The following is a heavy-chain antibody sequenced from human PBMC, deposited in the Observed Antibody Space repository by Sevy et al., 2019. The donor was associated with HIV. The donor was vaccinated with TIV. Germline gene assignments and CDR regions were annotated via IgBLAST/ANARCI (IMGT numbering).Heavy chain of an antibody. CDR3: ARGGLFRDTTAYTY. D-gene: IGHD3-16*01. V-gene: IGHV1-2*02. CDR1: GYTFTAYY. Sequence: ASVNVSCKAPGYTFTAYYMHWVRQAPGQGLEWMGWINPNSGDTNYAQKFQDRVTMTTDASISTAYMELSRLRSDDTAVYYCARGGLFRDTTAYTYWGQGTLVTVSS. CDR2: INPNSGDT. J-gene: IGHJ4*02.